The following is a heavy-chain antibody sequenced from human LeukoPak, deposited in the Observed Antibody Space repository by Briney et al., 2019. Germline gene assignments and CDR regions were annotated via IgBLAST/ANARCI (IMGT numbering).Heavy chain of an antibody. V-gene: IGHV4-61*02. CDR1: GGSISSGSYY. J-gene: IGHJ5*02. Sequence: SETLSLTCTVSGGSISSGSYYWSWIRQPAGKGLEWIGRIYTSGSTNYNPSLKSRVTISVDTSKNQFSLKLSSVTAADTAVYYCARDRRITIFGVVIIPGWFDPWGQGTLVTVSS. CDR2: IYTSGST. D-gene: IGHD3-3*01. CDR3: ARDRRITIFGVVIIPGWFDP.